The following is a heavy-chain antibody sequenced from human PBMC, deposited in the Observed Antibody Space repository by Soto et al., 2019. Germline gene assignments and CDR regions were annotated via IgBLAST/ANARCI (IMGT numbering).Heavy chain of an antibody. CDR3: ARGQRGVVVAPAASPSPLDY. J-gene: IGHJ4*02. V-gene: IGHV1-69*02. CDR1: GGTFNTYP. CDR2: IIPILNLA. D-gene: IGHD2-2*01. Sequence: QVQLVQSGAEVKKPGSSVKVSCKTSGGTFNTYPFSWVRQAPGQGLEWMGTIIPILNLATYAQEFQGRVTITADKSTSTAYMELSSLESEDTAIYYCARGQRGVVVAPAASPSPLDYWGQGTLVTVSS.